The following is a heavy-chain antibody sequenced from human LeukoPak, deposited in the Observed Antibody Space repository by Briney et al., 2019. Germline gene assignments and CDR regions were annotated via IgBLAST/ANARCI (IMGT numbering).Heavy chain of an antibody. D-gene: IGHD3-22*01. J-gene: IGHJ4*02. CDR2: IYYSGST. Sequence: PSETLSLTCTVSGGSISSSSYYWGWIRQPPGKGLEWIGSIYYSGSTYYNPSLKSRVTISVDTSKDQFSLKLSSVTAADTAVYYCARLGYYDSSGYTEHWGRGTLVTVSS. CDR1: GGSISSSSYY. V-gene: IGHV4-39*01. CDR3: ARLGYYDSSGYTEH.